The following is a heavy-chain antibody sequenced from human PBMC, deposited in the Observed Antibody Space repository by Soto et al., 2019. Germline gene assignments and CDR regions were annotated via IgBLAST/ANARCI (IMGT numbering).Heavy chain of an antibody. D-gene: IGHD5-12*01. J-gene: IGHJ5*02. V-gene: IGHV6-1*01. CDR3: AKGDNLGPKTGYAFDP. Sequence: SQTLSLTCAISRDSVSSNTASWNWIRQSPSRGLEWRGRTYFRSKWYNDYAVSVKSRIIINPDTSNHQFCLQLNSVTPEDTAVYFCAKGDNLGPKTGYAFDPWGQGIMVTVSS. CDR2: TYFRSKWYN. CDR1: RDSVSSNTAS.